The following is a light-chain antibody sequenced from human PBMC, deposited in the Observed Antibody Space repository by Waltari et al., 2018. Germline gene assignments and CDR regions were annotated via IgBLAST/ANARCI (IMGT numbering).Light chain of an antibody. CDR1: QSVSRY. CDR2: YAS. V-gene: IGKV3-11*01. CDR3: QQRSNWPSIT. J-gene: IGKJ5*01. Sequence: EIVLTQSPATLSLSPGERATLSCRASQSVSRYLAWYQQKPGQAPRLLIDYASNRATGIPARFSGSGAGTDFTLTISSLEPEDFAVYYCQQRSNWPSITFGQGTRLEIK.